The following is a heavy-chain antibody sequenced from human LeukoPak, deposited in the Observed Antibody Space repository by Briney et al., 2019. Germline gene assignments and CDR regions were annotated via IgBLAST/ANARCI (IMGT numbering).Heavy chain of an antibody. V-gene: IGHV3-15*01. CDR3: TTDGVGPALRAFDI. D-gene: IGHD2-8*01. CDR2: IKSKTDGGTT. J-gene: IGHJ3*02. CDR1: GGPISSYY. Sequence: ETLSLTCTVSGGPISSYYWSWIRQPAGKGLEWVGRIKSKTDGGTTDYAAPVKGRFTISRDDSKNTLYLQMNSLKTEDTAVYYCTTDGVGPALRAFDIWGQGTMVTVSS.